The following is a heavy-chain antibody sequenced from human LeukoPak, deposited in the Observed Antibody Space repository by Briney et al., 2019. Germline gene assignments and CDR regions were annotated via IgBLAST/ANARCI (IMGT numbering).Heavy chain of an antibody. CDR2: ITGSGGAT. V-gene: IGHV3-23*01. J-gene: IGHJ5*02. Sequence: PGGSLRLSCAASGFTFRSYAMSWVRQAPGKGLEWVSGITGSGGATYYADSVKGRFTISRDNSKNTLYLQVDTLRADDTAVYYCARDEAIQDAGGWFDPWGQGTLVTVSS. D-gene: IGHD3-10*01. CDR3: ARDEAIQDAGGWFDP. CDR1: GFTFRSYA.